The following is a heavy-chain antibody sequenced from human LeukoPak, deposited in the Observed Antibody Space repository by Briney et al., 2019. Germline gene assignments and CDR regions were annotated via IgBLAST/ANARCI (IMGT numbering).Heavy chain of an antibody. Sequence: SETLSLTCTVSGGSISSYYWSWIRQPAGKGLEWIGRIYTSGSTNYSPSLKSRVTMSVDTSKNQFSLKLSSVTAADTAVYYCARDVEGYCTNGVCLYYFDYWGQGTLVTVSS. V-gene: IGHV4-4*07. CDR2: IYTSGST. CDR3: ARDVEGYCTNGVCLYYFDY. J-gene: IGHJ4*02. CDR1: GGSISSYY. D-gene: IGHD2-8*01.